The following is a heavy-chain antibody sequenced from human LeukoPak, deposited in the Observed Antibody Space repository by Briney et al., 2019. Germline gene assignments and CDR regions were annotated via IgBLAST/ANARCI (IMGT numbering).Heavy chain of an antibody. J-gene: IGHJ4*02. V-gene: IGHV5-51*01. Sequence: GESLKISWTGSGYSFTNFWNGLVRQMPEKGVDLVSISSPGDSKTRYSRSFEGQVTIAADTSISTAYLQWSSLKASDTAIYYCARWPGGATAAYFDYWGQGTLVTVSS. CDR2: SSPGDSKT. CDR3: ARWPGGATAAYFDY. D-gene: IGHD6-13*01. CDR1: GYSFTNFW.